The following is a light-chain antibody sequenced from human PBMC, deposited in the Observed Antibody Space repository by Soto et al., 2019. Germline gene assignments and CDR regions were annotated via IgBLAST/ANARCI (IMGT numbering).Light chain of an antibody. J-gene: IGLJ2*01. CDR1: SSDVGAHNY. CDR2: EVN. Sequence: QSALTQPASVSGSPGQSITISCTGTSSDVGAHNYVSWYQQHPGKAPKFLIYEVNNRPSGVSDRFSGSKSGNTASLTISGLQAEDEANYYCSSYTSINTLDVVFGGGTKITVL. CDR3: SSYTSINTLDVV. V-gene: IGLV2-14*01.